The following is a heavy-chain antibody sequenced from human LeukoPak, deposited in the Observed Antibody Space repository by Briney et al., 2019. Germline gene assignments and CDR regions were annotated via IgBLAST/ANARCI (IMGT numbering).Heavy chain of an antibody. Sequence: PSETLSLTCAVSGYSISSGYYWGWIRQPPGKGLEWIGSIYHSGGPYYNPSLKSRVTISVEPSKNQFSLKLSSVTAADTAVFYGAAEKFDRRIHYDFWSGYYIWFDPWGQGTLVTVS. CDR1: GYSISSGYY. V-gene: IGHV4-38-2*01. CDR3: AAEKFDRRIHYDFWSGYYIWFDP. D-gene: IGHD3-3*01. CDR2: IYHSGGP. J-gene: IGHJ5*02.